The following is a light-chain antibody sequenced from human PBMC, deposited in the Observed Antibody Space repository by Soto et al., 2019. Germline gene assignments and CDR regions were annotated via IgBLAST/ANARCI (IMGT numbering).Light chain of an antibody. CDR2: GAS. Sequence: EIVMTQSPATLSVSPGERATLSCRASQSVSSNFAWYQQKPGQAPRLLIYGASTRATGIPARFSGSGSGTEFTLTISSLQSEDCAVYYWQQYNNWPSWTFGQGTKVEIK. J-gene: IGKJ1*01. CDR3: QQYNNWPSWT. CDR1: QSVSSN. V-gene: IGKV3-15*01.